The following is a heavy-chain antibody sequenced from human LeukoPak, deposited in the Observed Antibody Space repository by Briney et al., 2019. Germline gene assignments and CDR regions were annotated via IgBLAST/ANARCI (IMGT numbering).Heavy chain of an antibody. Sequence: GASVTVSCKASGYTFATSGISWVRQAPGQGLEWMGWIGAYNGNTNYVQKFQGRVTMTTETSTSTAYMELRSQRSDDTAVYYCARDHQYDFDYWGQGTLVTVSS. V-gene: IGHV1-18*01. D-gene: IGHD2-2*01. CDR3: ARDHQYDFDY. J-gene: IGHJ4*02. CDR1: GYTFATSG. CDR2: IGAYNGNT.